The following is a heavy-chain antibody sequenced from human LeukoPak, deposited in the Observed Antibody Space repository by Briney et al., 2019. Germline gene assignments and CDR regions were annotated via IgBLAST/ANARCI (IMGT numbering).Heavy chain of an antibody. J-gene: IGHJ4*02. D-gene: IGHD3-22*01. CDR3: ARESYYYDSSGNLDY. CDR2: TRNKANSYTT. CDR1: GLIFTNAW. Sequence: PGGSLRLSCAASGLIFTNAWMTWVRQAPGKGLEWVGRTRNKANSYTTEYAASVKGRFTISRDDSKNSLYLQMNSLKTEDTAVYYCARESYYYDSSGNLDYWGQGTLVTVSS. V-gene: IGHV3-72*01.